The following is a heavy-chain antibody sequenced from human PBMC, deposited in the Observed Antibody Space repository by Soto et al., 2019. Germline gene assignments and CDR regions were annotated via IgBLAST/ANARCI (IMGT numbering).Heavy chain of an antibody. CDR3: ARDPGSGPRDC. Sequence: EVQLVESGGGLVQPGGSLRLSCAASGFTFSSYSMNWVRQAPGKGLEWVSYISSSSSTIYYADSVKGRFTISRDNAKNSLDLQMNSLRAEDRAVYYCARDPGSGPRDCWGQGTLVTVSS. D-gene: IGHD3-10*01. CDR1: GFTFSSYS. CDR2: ISSSSSTI. J-gene: IGHJ4*02. V-gene: IGHV3-48*01.